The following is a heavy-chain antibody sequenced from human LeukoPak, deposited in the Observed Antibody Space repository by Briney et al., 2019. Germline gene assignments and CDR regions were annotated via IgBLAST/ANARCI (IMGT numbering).Heavy chain of an antibody. D-gene: IGHD2-2*01. J-gene: IGHJ4*02. V-gene: IGHV4-4*08. Sequence: SETLSLTCTVSGDSISDYCWTWIRQTAGKGLEWIGHIYGDGNTNYSPSLRSRVTISVDTSKNQFSLKLRSVTAADTAVYYCASYKGVPAAMGGGIEYYFDYWGQGTLVTVSS. CDR1: GDSISDYC. CDR3: ASYKGVPAAMGGGIEYYFDY. CDR2: IYGDGNT.